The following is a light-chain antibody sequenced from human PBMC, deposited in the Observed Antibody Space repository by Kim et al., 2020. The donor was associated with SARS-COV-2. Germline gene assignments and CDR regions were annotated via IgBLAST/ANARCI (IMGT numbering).Light chain of an antibody. V-gene: IGLV4-69*01. CDR3: QTWGTGIWV. CDR2: VKSVGSH. Sequence: AVKLTCTRSSGHSSKAIAWHQQQPEKGPRYLMTVKSVGSHSKGDGIPIRFSGSSSGAERYLTSSSRQSEDEADYYGQTWGTGIWVFGGGTQLTVL. CDR1: SGHSSKA. J-gene: IGLJ3*02.